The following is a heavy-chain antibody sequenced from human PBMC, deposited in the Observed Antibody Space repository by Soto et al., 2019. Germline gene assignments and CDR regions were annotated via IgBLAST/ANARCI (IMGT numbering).Heavy chain of an antibody. J-gene: IGHJ4*02. CDR2: IYSGGST. V-gene: IGHV3-66*01. D-gene: IGHD2-15*01. Sequence: GGSLRLSCAASGFTVSSNYMSWVRQAPGKGLELVSVIYSGGSTYYADSVKGRFTISRDNSKNTLYLQMNSLRAEDTAVYYCARDSYYCSGGSCYSAVWGQGTLVTVSS. CDR1: GFTVSSNY. CDR3: ARDSYYCSGGSCYSAV.